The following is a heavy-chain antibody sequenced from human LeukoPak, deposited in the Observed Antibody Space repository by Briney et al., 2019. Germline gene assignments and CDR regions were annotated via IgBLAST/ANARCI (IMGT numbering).Heavy chain of an antibody. J-gene: IGHJ4*02. V-gene: IGHV4-4*07. CDR3: ARLIAGSSWYYFDY. CDR2: IYTSGST. CDR1: GGSISSYY. Sequence: SETLSLTCTVSGGSISSYYWSWIRQPAGKGLEWIGRIYTSGSTNYNPSLKSRVTMSVDTSKNQFSLKLSSVTAADTAVYYCARLIAGSSWYYFDYWGQGTLVTVSS. D-gene: IGHD6-13*01.